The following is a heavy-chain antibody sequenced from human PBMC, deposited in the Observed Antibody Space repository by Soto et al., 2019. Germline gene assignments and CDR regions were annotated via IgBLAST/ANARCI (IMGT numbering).Heavy chain of an antibody. CDR1: GGSISSGDYY. V-gene: IGHV4-61*08. J-gene: IGHJ6*03. CDR3: ASRHLSIAADQDYYYYMDV. Sequence: SETLSLTCTVSGGSISSGDYYWSWIRQPPGKGLEWIGYIYYSGSTNYNPSLKSRVTISVDTSKNQFSLKLSSVTAADTAVYYCASRHLSIAADQDYYYYMDVWGKGTTVTVSS. D-gene: IGHD6-13*01. CDR2: IYYSGST.